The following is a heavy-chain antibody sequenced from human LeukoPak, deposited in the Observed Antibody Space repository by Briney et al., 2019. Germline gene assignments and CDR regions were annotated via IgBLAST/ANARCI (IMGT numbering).Heavy chain of an antibody. J-gene: IGHJ4*02. D-gene: IGHD3-22*01. CDR2: MNPNSGNT. CDR1: GYTFTNYD. CDR3: ARGSDYYDSSAYYY. Sequence: ASVKVSCKASGYTFTNYDINWVRQATGQGLEWMGWMNPNSGNTGYAQKFQGRVTITRDTSIGTAYMELSSLRSDDTAVYYCARGSDYYDSSAYYYWGQGTLVTVSS. V-gene: IGHV1-8*03.